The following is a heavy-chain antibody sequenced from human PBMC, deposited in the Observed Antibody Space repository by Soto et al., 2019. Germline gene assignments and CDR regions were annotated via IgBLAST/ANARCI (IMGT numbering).Heavy chain of an antibody. CDR2: ISAYNGNT. CDR1: GYTFTSYG. Sequence: ASVKVSCKASGYTFTSYGISWVRQAPGQGLEWMGWISAYNGNTNYAQKLQGRVTMTTDTSTSTAYMELRSLRSDDTAVYYCARDGLRLRVGELWRGGYYFDYWGQGTLVTVSS. J-gene: IGHJ4*02. V-gene: IGHV1-18*04. D-gene: IGHD3-16*01. CDR3: ARDGLRLRVGELWRGGYYFDY.